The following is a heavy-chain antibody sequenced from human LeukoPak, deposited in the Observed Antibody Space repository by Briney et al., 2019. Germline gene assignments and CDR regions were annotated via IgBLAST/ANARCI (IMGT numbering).Heavy chain of an antibody. Sequence: PGGSLRLSCAASGFTFSTYSMNWVRQAPGKGLEWVSDIYWNGAYTSYADSVKGRFTISRDSAKNSLYLQMNSLRVEDTALYHCARAADYDSSGYHPGKYYFDYWGQGTLATVSS. CDR2: IYWNGAYT. D-gene: IGHD3-22*01. V-gene: IGHV3-20*01. J-gene: IGHJ4*02. CDR3: ARAADYDSSGYHPGKYYFDY. CDR1: GFTFSTYS.